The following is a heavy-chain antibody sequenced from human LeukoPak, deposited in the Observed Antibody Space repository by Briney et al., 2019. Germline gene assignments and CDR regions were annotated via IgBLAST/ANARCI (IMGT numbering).Heavy chain of an antibody. CDR3: AKVSSSWYDYFDY. J-gene: IGHJ4*02. V-gene: IGHV3-23*01. CDR1: GFTFSSFA. D-gene: IGHD6-13*01. Sequence: AGGSLRLSCAVSGFTFSSFAMSWVRQAPGKGLECVSGISGGGGSTDYADSVKGRFTISRDNSKDTLYLQMDSLRAEDTAVYYCAKVSSSWYDYFDYWGQGTLVTVSS. CDR2: ISGGGGST.